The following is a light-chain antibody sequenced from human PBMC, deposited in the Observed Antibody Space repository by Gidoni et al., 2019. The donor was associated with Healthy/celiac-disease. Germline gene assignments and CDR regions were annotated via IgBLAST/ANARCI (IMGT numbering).Light chain of an antibody. CDR2: GNS. J-gene: IGLJ2*01. CDR3: QSYDSSLSGSKVV. V-gene: IGLV1-40*01. CDR1: SSNIGAGYD. Sequence: QSALTQPPSVSGAPGQRVTISCTGSSSNIGAGYDVHWYQPLPGTAPKLLLYGNSNRPSGVPDRVSCSKSGTSASLAITVLQAEDEADYYCQSYDSSLSGSKVVFGGGTKLTVL.